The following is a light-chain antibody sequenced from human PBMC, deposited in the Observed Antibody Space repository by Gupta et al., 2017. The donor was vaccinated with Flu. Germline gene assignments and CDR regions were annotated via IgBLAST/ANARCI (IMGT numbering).Light chain of an antibody. Sequence: TVLTQSPGTLSLSPGDRATLSCRASQSVSSNYLAWYQQKPGQAPRRLIYAASSRATGIPDRFSGSGSGTDCTLTISRLEPEDFAMYYCQKYGNSPITFGQGTRLEIK. CDR2: AAS. J-gene: IGKJ5*01. CDR1: QSVSSNY. CDR3: QKYGNSPIT. V-gene: IGKV3-20*01.